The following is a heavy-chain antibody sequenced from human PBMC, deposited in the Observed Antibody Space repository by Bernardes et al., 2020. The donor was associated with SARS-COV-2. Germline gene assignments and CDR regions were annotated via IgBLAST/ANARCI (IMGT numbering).Heavy chain of an antibody. CDR3: ARETHDYGDDYGDNPNYYYYYYMDV. V-gene: IGHV3-21*01. Sequence: GGPLRLSCAASGFTFSSYSMNWVRKAPGKGLEWVSSISSSSSYIYYADSVKGRFTISRDNAKNSLYLQMNSLRAEDTAVYYCARETHDYGDDYGDNPNYYYYYYMDVWGKGTTVTVSS. CDR1: GFTFSSYS. D-gene: IGHD4-17*01. CDR2: ISSSSSYI. J-gene: IGHJ6*03.